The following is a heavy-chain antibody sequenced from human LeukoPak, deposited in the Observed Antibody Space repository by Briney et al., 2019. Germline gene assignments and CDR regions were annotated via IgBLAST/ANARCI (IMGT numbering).Heavy chain of an antibody. CDR1: GGSFSGYY. V-gene: IGHV4-34*01. D-gene: IGHD4-11*01. CDR2: INHSGST. Sequence: SETLSLTCAVYGGSFSGYYWSWISQHPGKGREWLGEINHSGSTNYNPSLKSRVTISVDTSKNQFSLKLSSVTAADTAVYYCARERGEVTTAVLDYWGQGTLVTVSS. J-gene: IGHJ4*02. CDR3: ARERGEVTTAVLDY.